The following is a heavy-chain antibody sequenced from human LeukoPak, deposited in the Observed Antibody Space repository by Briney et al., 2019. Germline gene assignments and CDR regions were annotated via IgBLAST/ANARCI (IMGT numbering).Heavy chain of an antibody. J-gene: IGHJ6*04. CDR1: GGSFSYYY. Sequence: SETLSLTCAVYGGSFSYYYWAWIRQSPGKGLEWIGQISHSGSTNYNPSLKSRVTISVDTSKNQFSLKVSSVTAADTAVYYCARGGRPGLYYYYYYGMDVWGKGTTVTVSS. CDR2: ISHSGST. V-gene: IGHV4-34*01. CDR3: ARGGRPGLYYYYYYGMDV.